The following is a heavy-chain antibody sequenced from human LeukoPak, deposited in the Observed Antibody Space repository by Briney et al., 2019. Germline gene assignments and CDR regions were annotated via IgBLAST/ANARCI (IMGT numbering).Heavy chain of an antibody. D-gene: IGHD3-10*01. CDR1: GFTFSNYG. V-gene: IGHV3-30*03. CDR3: ATQFHGSGTYPYYSYGMDV. Sequence: PGGSLRLSCAASGFTFSNYGMHWVRQAPGKGLEWVAVISYDGSNKYYGDSVKGRFTISRDNSKNRLHLQMNSLRAEDTAVYYCATQFHGSGTYPYYSYGMDVWGQATTVTVSS. J-gene: IGHJ6*02. CDR2: ISYDGSNK.